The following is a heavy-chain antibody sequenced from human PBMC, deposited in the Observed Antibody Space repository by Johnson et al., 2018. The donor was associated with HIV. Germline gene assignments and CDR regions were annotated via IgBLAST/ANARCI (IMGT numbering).Heavy chain of an antibody. Sequence: QEQLVESGGGVVQPGRSLRLSCAASGFTFSSYGMHWVRQAPGKGLEWVAVISYDGSNKYYADSVKGRFTISRDNSKNTLYLQMNSLRAEDTAVYYCAKDSFFYYSAFDIWGQGTMVTVSS. CDR2: ISYDGSNK. J-gene: IGHJ3*02. D-gene: IGHD3-10*01. CDR3: AKDSFFYYSAFDI. V-gene: IGHV3-30*18. CDR1: GFTFSSYG.